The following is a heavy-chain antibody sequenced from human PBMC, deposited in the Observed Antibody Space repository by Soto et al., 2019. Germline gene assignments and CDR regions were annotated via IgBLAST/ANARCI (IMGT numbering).Heavy chain of an antibody. D-gene: IGHD3-3*01. CDR3: ARDLSFLEWFSQESWFDP. J-gene: IGHJ5*02. V-gene: IGHV3-21*01. CDR1: GFTFSSYS. Sequence: EVQLVESGGGLVKPGGSLRLSCAASGFTFSSYSMNWVRQAPGKGLEWVSSISSSSSYIYYADSVKGRFTISRDNAKNTLYLQMNSLRAEDTAVYYCARDLSFLEWFSQESWFDPGGQGTLVTVSS. CDR2: ISSSSSYI.